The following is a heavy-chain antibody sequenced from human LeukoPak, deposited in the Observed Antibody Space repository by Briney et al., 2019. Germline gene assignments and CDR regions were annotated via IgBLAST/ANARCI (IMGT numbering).Heavy chain of an antibody. D-gene: IGHD1-7*01. J-gene: IGHJ5*02. Sequence: SSETLSLTCTVPGGSISSSSYYWGWIRQSPGKGLEWIGSIYYSGSTYYSPSLKSRVTISVDTSKNQFSLKLSSVTAADTAVYYCARHSSLRSPTTPWGQGTLVTVSS. CDR1: GGSISSSSYY. V-gene: IGHV4-39*01. CDR3: ARHSSLRSPTTP. CDR2: IYYSGST.